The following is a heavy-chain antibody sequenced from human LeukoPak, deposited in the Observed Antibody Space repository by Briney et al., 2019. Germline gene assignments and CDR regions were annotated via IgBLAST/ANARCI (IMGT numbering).Heavy chain of an antibody. D-gene: IGHD6-13*01. CDR3: ARLIAAAGGVYMDV. Sequence: PSETLSLTCTVSGYSISSGYYWGWIRQPPGKGLEWIGSIYHSGSTFYNPSLKSRVTISVDTSKNQFSLKLTSVTAADTAFYYCARLIAAAGGVYMDVWGQGTTVTVSS. J-gene: IGHJ6*02. CDR2: IYHSGST. CDR1: GYSISSGYY. V-gene: IGHV4-38-2*02.